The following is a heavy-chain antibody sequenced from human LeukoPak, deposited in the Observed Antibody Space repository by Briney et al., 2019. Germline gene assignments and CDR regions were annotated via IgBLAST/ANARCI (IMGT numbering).Heavy chain of an antibody. V-gene: IGHV3-21*01. CDR3: AKDSYSSGWSPDN. CDR1: GFIFSTYD. Sequence: GGSLRLSCAASGFIFSTYDMTWVRQAPGKGLEWVSSISSSSSFIYYADSVKGRFTISRDNEKNSLYLQMNSLRAEDRAVYYCAKDSYSSGWSPDNWGQGTLVTVSS. D-gene: IGHD6-19*01. J-gene: IGHJ4*02. CDR2: ISSSSSFI.